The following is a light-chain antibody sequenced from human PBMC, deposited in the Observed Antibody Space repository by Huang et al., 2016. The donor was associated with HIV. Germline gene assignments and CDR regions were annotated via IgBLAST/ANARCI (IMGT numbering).Light chain of an antibody. CDR3: QQYNNWPPYT. CDR1: QSVSSN. Sequence: EIMMTQSPATRSVSPGDSATLYCRASQSVSSNLAWYQQRPGQAPRLLLYGASTRATGIPARCSGSGSGTEFTLTISGLQSEDVAVYYCQQYNNWPPYTFGQGTKLEIK. J-gene: IGKJ2*01. CDR2: GAS. V-gene: IGKV3-15*01.